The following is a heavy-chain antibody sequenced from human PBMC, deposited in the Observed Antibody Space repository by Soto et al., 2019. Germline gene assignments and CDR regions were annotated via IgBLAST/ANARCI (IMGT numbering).Heavy chain of an antibody. D-gene: IGHD1-26*01. CDR2: IDPSDSYT. V-gene: IGHV5-10-1*01. CDR3: ARHTVGSGATMDHWFDP. J-gene: IGHJ5*02. Sequence: GESLKISCKGSGYRFTSYRISWVRQMPGKGLEWMGNIDPSDSYTTYSPSFQGHVTMSADQSISTAYLQWSSLKASDTAMYYCARHTVGSGATMDHWFDPWGQGTLVTVSS. CDR1: GYRFTSYR.